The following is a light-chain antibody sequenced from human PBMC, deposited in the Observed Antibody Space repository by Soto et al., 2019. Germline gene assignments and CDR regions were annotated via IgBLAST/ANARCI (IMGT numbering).Light chain of an antibody. V-gene: IGKV3-20*01. J-gene: IGKJ2*01. Sequence: EIVLTQSPGTLSLSPGERATLSCRASQSVSSTYLAWYQQKPGQAPRLLIYGASSRATAIPDRFSGSGSGTDFTLTISRLEPEDFAVYYCQHYGRSAYTFGQGTTLEIK. CDR3: QHYGRSAYT. CDR1: QSVSSTY. CDR2: GAS.